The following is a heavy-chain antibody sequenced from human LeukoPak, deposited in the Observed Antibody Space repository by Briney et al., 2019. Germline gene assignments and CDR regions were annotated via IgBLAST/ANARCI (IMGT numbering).Heavy chain of an antibody. D-gene: IGHD4/OR15-4a*01. CDR2: INTDGSSA. CDR1: GFTFTTYC. J-gene: IGHJ4*02. V-gene: IGHV3-74*01. Sequence: PGGSLRLSCGASGFTFTTYCMHWVRHPPAKGLVWVSRINTDGSSASYADSVKGRFTISRDTAKNALYLQMNSLRAEDTAVYYCARADGGANPCVNYWGQGTLVTVSS. CDR3: ARADGGANPCVNY.